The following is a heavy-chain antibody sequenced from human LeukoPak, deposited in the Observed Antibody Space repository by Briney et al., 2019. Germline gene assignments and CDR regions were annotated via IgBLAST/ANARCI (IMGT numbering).Heavy chain of an antibody. CDR2: ISSYNGNT. Sequence: ASVKVSCKASACTFTSYGFSWVRQAPGQGLEWMGWISSYNGNTNYAQKVQGRVTMTTDTSTSTAYMELRSLRSDDTAVYYCARYGSRRDFDYWGQGTLVTVSS. CDR3: ARYGSRRDFDY. D-gene: IGHD4-17*01. J-gene: IGHJ4*02. CDR1: ACTFTSYG. V-gene: IGHV1-18*01.